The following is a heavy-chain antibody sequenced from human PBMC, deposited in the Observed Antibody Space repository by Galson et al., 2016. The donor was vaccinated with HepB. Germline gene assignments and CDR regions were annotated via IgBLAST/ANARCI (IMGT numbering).Heavy chain of an antibody. J-gene: IGHJ2*01. Sequence: QSGAEVKKAGESLQISCEGSGYSFATYWIGWVRQMPGKGLEWMGIIYPGDPDTRYSPSFHGQVTIPADKSTSTAYLPWSILKASDTAMYYCATQGAYGDYGRWYFDLWGRGTLVTVSS. D-gene: IGHD4-17*01. CDR1: GYSFATYW. CDR3: ATQGAYGDYGRWYFDL. CDR2: IYPGDPDT. V-gene: IGHV5-51*03.